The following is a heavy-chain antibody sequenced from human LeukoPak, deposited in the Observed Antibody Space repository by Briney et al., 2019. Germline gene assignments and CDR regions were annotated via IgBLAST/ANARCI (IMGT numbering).Heavy chain of an antibody. V-gene: IGHV1-69*04. J-gene: IGHJ6*02. Sequence: SVKVSCKASGGTFSSYAISWVRQAPGQGLEWMGRIIPILGIANYAQKFQGRVTITADKSTSTAYMELSSLRSEDTAVYYCASPSCRSSTSCYSHYYYYGMDGWGQGTTVTVSS. D-gene: IGHD2-2*01. CDR1: GGTFSSYA. CDR2: IIPILGIA. CDR3: ASPSCRSSTSCYSHYYYYGMDG.